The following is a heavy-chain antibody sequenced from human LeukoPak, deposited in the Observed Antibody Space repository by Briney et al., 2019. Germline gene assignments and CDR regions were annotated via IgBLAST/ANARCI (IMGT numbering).Heavy chain of an antibody. J-gene: IGHJ6*03. V-gene: IGHV3-9*01. CDR3: AKASLVGLYYYYMDV. CDR2: ISWNSGSI. D-gene: IGHD3-10*01. Sequence: GGSLSLSCAASGFTFDDYAMHWVRQAPGKGLEWVSGISWNSGSIGYADSVKGRFTISRDNAKNSLYLQMNSLRAEDTALYYCAKASLVGLYYYYMDVWGKGTTVTVSS. CDR1: GFTFDDYA.